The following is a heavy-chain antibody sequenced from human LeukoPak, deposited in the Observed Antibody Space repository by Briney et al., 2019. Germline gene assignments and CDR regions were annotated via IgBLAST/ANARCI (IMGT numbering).Heavy chain of an antibody. V-gene: IGHV3-23*01. CDR1: GFTFSSYA. J-gene: IGHJ5*02. D-gene: IGHD3-3*01. CDR2: ISGSGGST. CDR3: AKDGPSWDSWSGYNWFDP. Sequence: GGSLRLSCAAPGFTFSSYAMSWVRQAPGKGLEWVSAISGSGGSTYYADSVKGRFTISRDNSKNTLYLQMNSLRAEDTVVYYCAKDGPSWDSWSGYNWFDPWGQGTLVTVSS.